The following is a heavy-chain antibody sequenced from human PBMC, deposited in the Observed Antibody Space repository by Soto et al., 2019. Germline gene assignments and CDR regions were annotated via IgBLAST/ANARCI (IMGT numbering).Heavy chain of an antibody. D-gene: IGHD3-10*01. CDR1: GFTFNDGW. CDR3: TDLMRGVGAFDI. CDR2: IKSETDGETT. Sequence: GGSLRLSCAASGFTFNDGWMGWVRQAPGKGLEWVGRIKSETDGETTDYAAPVKGRFTTSRDDSKNTLYLQMDSLKTEDTAVYYCTDLMRGVGAFDIWSRGTLVTVSS. J-gene: IGHJ3*02. V-gene: IGHV3-15*01.